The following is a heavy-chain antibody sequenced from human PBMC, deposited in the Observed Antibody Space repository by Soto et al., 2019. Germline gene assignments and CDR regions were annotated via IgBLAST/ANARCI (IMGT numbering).Heavy chain of an antibody. V-gene: IGHV3-7*01. CDR3: ARGLGIVGARLGLNWFDP. Sequence: LRLSCAASGFTFSSYWMSWVRQAPGKGLEWVANIKQDGSEKYYVDSVKGRFTISRDNAKNSLYLQMNSLRAEDTAVYYCARGLGIVGARLGLNWFDPWGQGTLVTVSS. D-gene: IGHD1-26*01. CDR1: GFTFSSYW. J-gene: IGHJ5*02. CDR2: IKQDGSEK.